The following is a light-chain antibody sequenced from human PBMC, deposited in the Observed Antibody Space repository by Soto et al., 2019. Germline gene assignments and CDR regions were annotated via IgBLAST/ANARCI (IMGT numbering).Light chain of an antibody. CDR2: TAS. CDR1: QTISSW. Sequence: DIQMTQSPSTLSASVGDRVTITCRASQTISSWLAWYQQKPGKAPELLIYTASSLQSGVPSRFSGSGSGTDFTLTINGLQPEDFATYYCQQAASFPITFGQGTRLEIK. J-gene: IGKJ5*01. V-gene: IGKV1-12*01. CDR3: QQAASFPIT.